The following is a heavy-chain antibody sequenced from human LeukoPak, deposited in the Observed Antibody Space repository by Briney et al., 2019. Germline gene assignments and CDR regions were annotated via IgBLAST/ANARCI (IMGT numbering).Heavy chain of an antibody. CDR2: INHSGST. CDR1: GGSFSGYY. D-gene: IGHD2-15*01. CDR3: ARGVVAAPQTFDY. V-gene: IGHV4-34*01. J-gene: IGHJ4*02. Sequence: PSETLSLTCAVYGGSFSGYYWSWIRQPPGKGLEWIGEINHSGSTNYNPSLKSRVTISVDTSKNQFSLKLSSVTAADTAVYYCARGVVAAPQTFDYWGQGTLVTVSS.